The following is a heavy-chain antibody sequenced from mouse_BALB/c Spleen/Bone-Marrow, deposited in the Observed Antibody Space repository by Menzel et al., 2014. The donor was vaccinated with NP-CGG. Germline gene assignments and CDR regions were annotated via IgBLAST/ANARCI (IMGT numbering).Heavy chain of an antibody. D-gene: IGHD2-1*01. CDR2: ISYDGSN. J-gene: IGHJ4*01. V-gene: IGHV3-6*02. CDR3: ARGDGNYGGAMDY. Sequence: DVKLVESGPGLVKPSQSLSLTCSVTGYSITSGYYWNWIRQFPGNKLEWMGYISYDGSNNYNPSLKNRISITRDTSKNHFFLKLNSVTTEDAATYCCARGDGNYGGAMDYWGQGTSVTVSS. CDR1: GYSITSGYY.